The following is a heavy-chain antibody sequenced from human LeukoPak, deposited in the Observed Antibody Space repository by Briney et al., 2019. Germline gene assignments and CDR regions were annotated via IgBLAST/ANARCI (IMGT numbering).Heavy chain of an antibody. V-gene: IGHV3-9*01. Sequence: GGSLRLFCAASGFTFSSYEMKWVRQAPGKAVEWVSGIRWNSGSRGYGDSVEGRFPIPRHNAKNPLYLQMNSLRVEDTSLDECAREAQLGWIQSHFDYGGQRPLVTVSS. D-gene: IGHD5-24*01. CDR2: IRWNSGSR. CDR1: GFTFSSYE. J-gene: IGHJ4*02. CDR3: AREAQLGWIQSHFDY.